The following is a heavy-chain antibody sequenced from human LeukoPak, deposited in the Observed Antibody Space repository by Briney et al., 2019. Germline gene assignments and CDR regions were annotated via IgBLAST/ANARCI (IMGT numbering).Heavy chain of an antibody. V-gene: IGHV4-34*01. D-gene: IGHD3-3*01. J-gene: IGHJ4*02. Sequence: SETLSLTCAVYGGSFSGYYWSWIRQPPGKGLEWIGEINHSGSANYNPSLKSRVTISVDTSKNQFSLKLSSVTAADTAVYYCARGGPYDFWSGYHSKYFDYWGQGTLVTVSS. CDR3: ARGGPYDFWSGYHSKYFDY. CDR2: INHSGSA. CDR1: GGSFSGYY.